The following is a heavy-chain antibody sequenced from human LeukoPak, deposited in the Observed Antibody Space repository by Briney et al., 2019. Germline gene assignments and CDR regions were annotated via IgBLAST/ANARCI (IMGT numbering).Heavy chain of an antibody. CDR3: ARVPPRSSGWYFFDY. D-gene: IGHD6-19*01. CDR2: IYYSGST. J-gene: IGHJ4*02. Sequence: PSETLSLTCTVSVGSLSSYYWSWSRHPPGKGLEWIGHIYYSGSTNYNPSLTSRVTISVDTSKNQFSLKLNSVTAADTAVYYCARVPPRSSGWYFFDYWGQGTLVTVSS. CDR1: VGSLSSYY. V-gene: IGHV4-59*01.